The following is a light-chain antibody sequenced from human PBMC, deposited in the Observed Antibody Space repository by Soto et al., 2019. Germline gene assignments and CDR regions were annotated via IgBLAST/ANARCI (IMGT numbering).Light chain of an antibody. CDR1: QSVLYSSNNKNY. V-gene: IGKV4-1*01. CDR2: WAS. CDR3: QHYYNIPPYT. J-gene: IGKJ2*01. Sequence: DIVMTQSPDSLAVSLGERATINCKSSQSVLYSSNNKNYLAWYQQKPGQPPKLLIYWASTREFGVPDRFSGSVSGTDFTLTISSLQAEDVAVYYCQHYYNIPPYTFGQGTKLEIK.